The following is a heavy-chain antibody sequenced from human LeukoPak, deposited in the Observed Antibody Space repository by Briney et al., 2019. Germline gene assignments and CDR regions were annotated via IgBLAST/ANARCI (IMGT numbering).Heavy chain of an antibody. J-gene: IGHJ6*03. CDR3: ARDRPAVGVIYYYYYMDV. Sequence: GGSLRLSCAASGFTFSSYSMNWVRQAPGKGLEWVSSISSSSSYIYYADSVKGRFTISRDNAKNSLYLQMNSLRAEDTAVYYCARDRPAVGVIYYYYYMDVWGKGTTVTVSS. D-gene: IGHD6-19*01. CDR1: GFTFSSYS. V-gene: IGHV3-21*01. CDR2: ISSSSSYI.